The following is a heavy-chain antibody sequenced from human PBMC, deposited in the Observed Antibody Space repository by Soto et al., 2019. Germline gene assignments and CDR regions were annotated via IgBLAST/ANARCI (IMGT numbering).Heavy chain of an antibody. J-gene: IGHJ4*02. V-gene: IGHV4-30-4*01. CDR2: IFHSWST. CDR3: ASRSYYYGSIDY. CDR1: GGSISSGDYY. D-gene: IGHD3-10*01. Sequence: SETLSLTCTVSGGSISSGDYYWSWIRQPPGRGLEWIGYIFHSWSTYYTPSLKSRVTISLDTSKNQFSLKLSSVTAADTAVYYCASRSYYYGSIDYWGQGTLVPVPP.